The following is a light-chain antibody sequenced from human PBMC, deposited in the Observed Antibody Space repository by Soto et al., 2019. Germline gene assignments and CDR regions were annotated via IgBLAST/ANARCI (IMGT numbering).Light chain of an antibody. CDR3: HQYGSSPWT. J-gene: IGKJ1*01. Sequence: ETVLTQSPGTLSLSPGERATLSCRASQTIRSNYLAWYRQTPGQAPRLLIYGASNRATGIADRFSGSGSGTDCTLSISRLEPEDFALYYCHQYGSSPWTCGQGTKVEIK. CDR1: QTIRSNY. CDR2: GAS. V-gene: IGKV3-20*01.